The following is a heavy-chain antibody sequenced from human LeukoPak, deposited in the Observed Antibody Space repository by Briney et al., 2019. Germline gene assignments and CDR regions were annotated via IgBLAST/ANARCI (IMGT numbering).Heavy chain of an antibody. Sequence: GGSLRPSCAASGFTFSSYWMHWVRQAPGKGLVWVSRINSDGSSTTYADSVKGRFTISRDNAKNTLYLQMNSLRAEDTAVYYCARVPSTQWLVYYFDYWGQGTLVTVSS. J-gene: IGHJ4*02. CDR3: ARVPSTQWLVYYFDY. V-gene: IGHV3-74*01. CDR1: GFTFSSYW. CDR2: INSDGSST. D-gene: IGHD6-19*01.